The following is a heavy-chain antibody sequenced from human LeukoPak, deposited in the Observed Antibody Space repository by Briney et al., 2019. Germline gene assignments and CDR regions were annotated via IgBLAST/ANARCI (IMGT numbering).Heavy chain of an antibody. D-gene: IGHD2-8*01. Sequence: PSETLSLTCTVSGGSISSYYWSWIRQPAGKGLEWIGRIYTSGSTNYNPSLKSRVTMSLDTSRNQFSLKLSSVTAADTAVYYCARDYCTNDVCRQIDSWGQGTLVTVSS. V-gene: IGHV4-4*07. CDR1: GGSISSYY. J-gene: IGHJ4*02. CDR3: ARDYCTNDVCRQIDS. CDR2: IYTSGST.